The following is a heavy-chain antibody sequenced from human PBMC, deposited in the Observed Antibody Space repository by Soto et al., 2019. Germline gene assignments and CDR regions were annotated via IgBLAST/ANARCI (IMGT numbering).Heavy chain of an antibody. CDR3: ARDPLNYYGSGSYYSGAGYFDY. V-gene: IGHV1-18*01. CDR2: ISAYNGNT. CDR1: GYTFTSYG. Sequence: EASVKVSCKASGYTFTSYGISWVRQAPGQGLEWMGWISAYNGNTNYAQKLQGRVTMTTDTSTSTAYMELRSLRSDDTAVYYCARDPLNYYGSGSYYSGAGYFDYWGQGTLVTVSS. J-gene: IGHJ4*02. D-gene: IGHD3-10*01.